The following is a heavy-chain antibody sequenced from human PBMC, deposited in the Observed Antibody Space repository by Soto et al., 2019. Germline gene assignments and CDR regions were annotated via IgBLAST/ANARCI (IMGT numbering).Heavy chain of an antibody. D-gene: IGHD2-2*01. Sequence: GGSLRLSCAASGFTFSSYAMSWVRQAPGKGLEWVSAISGSGGSTYYADSVKGRFTISRDNSKNTLYLQMNSLRAEDTAVYYCAKAGGIVVVPAARYYFDYWGQGTLVTVSS. CDR2: ISGSGGST. J-gene: IGHJ4*02. V-gene: IGHV3-23*01. CDR3: AKAGGIVVVPAARYYFDY. CDR1: GFTFSSYA.